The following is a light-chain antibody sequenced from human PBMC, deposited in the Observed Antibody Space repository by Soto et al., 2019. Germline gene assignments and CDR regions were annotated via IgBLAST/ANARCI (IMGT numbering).Light chain of an antibody. J-gene: IGKJ4*01. Sequence: DIQMTQSPSTLSASVGDRVNITCRASQGIRSFLAWYQQKVGQAPKLLIYAASTLESGVSLRFSGSGSGTEFTLTISSLQPEDFATYYCQHLNSYPRALAFGGGTKVDIK. CDR1: QGIRSF. V-gene: IGKV1-9*01. CDR3: QHLNSYPRALA. CDR2: AAS.